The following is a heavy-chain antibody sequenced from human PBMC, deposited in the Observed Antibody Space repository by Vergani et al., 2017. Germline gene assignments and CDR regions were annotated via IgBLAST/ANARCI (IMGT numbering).Heavy chain of an antibody. Sequence: QVQLVQSGAEVKKPGASVKVSCKASGYTFTSYDINWVRQATGQGLEWMGWMNPNSGNTGYAQKFQGRVTMTRNTSISTAYMELSSLRSEDTAVYYCARGIVVVVAATPFVPSNWFDPWGQGTLVTVSS. J-gene: IGHJ5*02. CDR2: MNPNSGNT. CDR1: GYTFTSYD. CDR3: ARGIVVVVAATPFVPSNWFDP. D-gene: IGHD2-15*01. V-gene: IGHV1-8*01.